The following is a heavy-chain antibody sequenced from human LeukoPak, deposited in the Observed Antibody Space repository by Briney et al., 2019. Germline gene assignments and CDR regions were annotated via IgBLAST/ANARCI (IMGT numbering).Heavy chain of an antibody. CDR3: AKILGRYFDWSPTYGMDV. V-gene: IGHV3-23*01. J-gene: IGHJ6*02. Sequence: GGSLRLSCVASGFTFSSYAMSWVRQAPGKGLEWVSAISGSGGSTYYADSVKGRFTISRDNSKNTLYLQMNSLRAEDTAVYYCAKILGRYFDWSPTYGMDVWGQGTTVTASS. CDR2: ISGSGGST. D-gene: IGHD3-9*01. CDR1: GFTFSSYA.